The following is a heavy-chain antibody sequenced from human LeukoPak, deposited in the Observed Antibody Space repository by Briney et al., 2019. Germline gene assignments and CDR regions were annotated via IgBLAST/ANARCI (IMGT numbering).Heavy chain of an antibody. CDR1: GFTFSSYS. CDR3: ARDLVRYFDFGAFDI. Sequence: GGSLRLSCAASGFTFSSYSMNWVRQAPGKGLEWVSSISSSSSYIYYADSVKGRFTTSRDNAKNSLYLQMNSLRAEDTAVYYCARDLVRYFDFGAFDIWGQGTMVTVSS. V-gene: IGHV3-21*01. D-gene: IGHD3-9*01. J-gene: IGHJ3*02. CDR2: ISSSSSYI.